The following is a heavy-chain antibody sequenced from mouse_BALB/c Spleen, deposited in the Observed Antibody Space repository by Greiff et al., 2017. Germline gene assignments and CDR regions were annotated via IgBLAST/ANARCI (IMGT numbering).Heavy chain of an antibody. D-gene: IGHD2-4*01. J-gene: IGHJ3*01. Sequence: EVLLVESGGGLVKPGGSLKLSCAASGFTFSSYAMSWVRQTPEKRLEWVASISSGGSTYYPDSVKGRFTISSDNARNILYLQMSSLRSEDTAMYYCARRGAMITTVPGFDYWGQGTLVTVSA. CDR1: GFTFSSYA. V-gene: IGHV5-6-5*01. CDR2: ISSGGST. CDR3: ARRGAMITTVPGFDY.